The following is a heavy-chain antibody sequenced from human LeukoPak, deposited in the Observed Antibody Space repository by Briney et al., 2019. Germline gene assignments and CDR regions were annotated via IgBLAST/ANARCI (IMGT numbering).Heavy chain of an antibody. CDR2: IYPGDSDT. CDR1: GYSFPSYW. CDR3: ARTHCTDGVCYNGLDAFDI. Sequence: GESLKISCKGSGYSFPSYWIGWVRQMPGKGLEWMGIIYPGDSDTRYSPSFQGQVTISADKSISTAYLQWSSLKASDTVMYYCARTHCTDGVCYNGLDAFDIWGQGTMVTVSS. V-gene: IGHV5-51*01. J-gene: IGHJ3*02. D-gene: IGHD2-8*01.